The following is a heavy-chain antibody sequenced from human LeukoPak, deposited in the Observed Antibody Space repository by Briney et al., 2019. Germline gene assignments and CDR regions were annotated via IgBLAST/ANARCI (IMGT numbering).Heavy chain of an antibody. V-gene: IGHV3-48*01. CDR3: ANENDFWSGYLTPDY. Sequence: HPGGSLRLSCAASGFTFNAFGMNWVRQAPGKGLEWVSYIGTTSGAIYYADSVKGRFTISRDSAKNSLYLQMNSLRAEDTAVYYCANENDFWSGYLTPDYWGQGTLVTVSS. D-gene: IGHD3-3*01. J-gene: IGHJ4*02. CDR1: GFTFNAFG. CDR2: IGTTSGAI.